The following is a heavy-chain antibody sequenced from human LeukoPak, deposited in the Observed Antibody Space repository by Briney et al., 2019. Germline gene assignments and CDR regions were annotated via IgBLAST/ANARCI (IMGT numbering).Heavy chain of an antibody. CDR1: GYTLPELS. Sequence: ASVKVSCKVSGYTLPELSMHWVRQAPGKRREWMGGFDPEDGETIYAQKFQGRVTMTEDTSTDTAYMELSSLRSEDTAVYYCATGVRFGVVIPGGDYWGQGTLVTVSS. CDR2: FDPEDGET. J-gene: IGHJ4*02. V-gene: IGHV1-24*01. D-gene: IGHD3-3*01. CDR3: ATGVRFGVVIPGGDY.